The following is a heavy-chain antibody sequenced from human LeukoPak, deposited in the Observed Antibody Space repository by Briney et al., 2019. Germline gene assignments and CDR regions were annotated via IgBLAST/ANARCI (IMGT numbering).Heavy chain of an antibody. D-gene: IGHD3-22*01. Sequence: GGSLRLSCTASGFTFGDYAMTWVRQAPGKGLEWVGFIRSKVYGGTPEYAASVKGRFTISRDDSKSIAYLQMNSLKTEDTAVYYCTRVGVVVVNWTFDYWGQGTLVTVSS. CDR2: IRSKVYGGTP. V-gene: IGHV3-49*04. J-gene: IGHJ4*02. CDR1: GFTFGDYA. CDR3: TRVGVVVVNWTFDY.